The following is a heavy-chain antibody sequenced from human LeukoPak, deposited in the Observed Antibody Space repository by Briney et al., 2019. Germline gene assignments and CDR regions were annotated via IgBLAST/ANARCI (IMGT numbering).Heavy chain of an antibody. J-gene: IGHJ3*02. CDR3: ARPIRRGILTGYQAGLGYPEDDAFDI. D-gene: IGHD3-9*01. CDR1: GFTFSSYW. Sequence: GGSLRLSCAASGFTFSSYWMTWVRQAPGEGLEWVANIKQDGSEKYYVDSVKGRFTISRDNAKNSLYLQMNSLRAEDTAVYYCARPIRRGILTGYQAGLGYPEDDAFDIWGQGIMVTVSS. V-gene: IGHV3-7*03. CDR2: IKQDGSEK.